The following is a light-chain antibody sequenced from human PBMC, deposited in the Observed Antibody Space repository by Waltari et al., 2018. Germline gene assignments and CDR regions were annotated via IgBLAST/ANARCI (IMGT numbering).Light chain of an antibody. CDR3: QQYSSSPQT. Sequence: EVVLTQSPGTLSLSPGERAILSCRASQSISSNYLAWYQQKPGQAPRLLIYGASSRATGIPGRFSGGGSGTDFTLTISRLEPEDFAMYYCQQYSSSPQTFGQVTKVEIK. V-gene: IGKV3-20*01. CDR2: GAS. J-gene: IGKJ1*01. CDR1: QSISSNY.